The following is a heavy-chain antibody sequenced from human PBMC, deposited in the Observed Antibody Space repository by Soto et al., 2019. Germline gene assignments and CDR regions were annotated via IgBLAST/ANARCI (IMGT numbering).Heavy chain of an antibody. CDR2: IHYTGTT. CDR1: GGSISSNSYY. CDR3: ARRDYFDSTGYFVH. Sequence: SETLSLTCTVSGGSISSNSYYWGWVRQPPEKGPEWIGSIHYTGTTYYNPSLKSRVTISVDTSKNQFSLRMSSVTAADTAVYYCARRDYFDSTGYFVHWGQGTPVTVSS. J-gene: IGHJ4*02. V-gene: IGHV4-39*07. D-gene: IGHD3-22*01.